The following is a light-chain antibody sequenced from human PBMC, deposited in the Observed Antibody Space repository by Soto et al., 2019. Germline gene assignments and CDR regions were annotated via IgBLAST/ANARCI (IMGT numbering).Light chain of an antibody. J-gene: IGKJ1*01. V-gene: IGKV3D-15*01. CDR1: QSVRSN. Sequence: EIVMTQSPATLSVSPGERANLSCRASQSVRSNLAWYQQKPGQATRLLIDGTSTRATGIPARFSGSGSGTDFTLTISSLQSEDFAVYCCQQYDNSPTFGQGTKVDIK. CDR2: GTS. CDR3: QQYDNSPT.